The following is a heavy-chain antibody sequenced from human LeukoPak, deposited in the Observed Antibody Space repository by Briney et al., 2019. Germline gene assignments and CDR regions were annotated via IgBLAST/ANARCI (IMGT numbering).Heavy chain of an antibody. J-gene: IGHJ5*02. D-gene: IGHD6-19*01. CDR2: IYSSANT. CDR1: GGSISPYY. V-gene: IGHV4-4*08. CDR3: AREGYSSGWYPEGNWFDP. Sequence: SETLSLTCTVSGGSISPYYWSWIRQPPGKGLEWIGYIYSSANTNYNPSLKGRVTMSVDTSKNQFSLKLSSVTAADTAVYYCAREGYSSGWYPEGNWFDPWGQGTLVTVSS.